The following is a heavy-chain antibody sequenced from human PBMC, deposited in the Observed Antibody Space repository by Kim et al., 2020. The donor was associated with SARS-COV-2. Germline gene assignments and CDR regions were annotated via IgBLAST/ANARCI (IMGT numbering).Heavy chain of an antibody. CDR2: VDPNTGDT. D-gene: IGHD3-16*01. V-gene: IGHV1-8*01. J-gene: IGHJ4*02. CDR3: ARADWGSFNPFDF. Sequence: ASVKVSCKASGYSFTSYGIYWVRQATGQGLECMGWVDPNTGDTGYAQKFRGRVTMTRNTSISTAYMELRSLRSEDTAVYYCARADWGSFNPFDFWGQGTLVTVSS. CDR1: GYSFTSYG.